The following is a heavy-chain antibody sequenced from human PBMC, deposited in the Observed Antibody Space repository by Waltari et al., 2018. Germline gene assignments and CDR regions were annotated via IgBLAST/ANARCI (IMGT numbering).Heavy chain of an antibody. Sequence: QVQLQESGPGLVKPSETLSLTCTVSGGSISSYYWSWIRQPPGKGLEWIGYIYYSGSTNYNPSLKSRVTISVDTSKNQFSLKLSSVTAADTAVYYCARGVMTTVTLARQWYFDLWGRGTLVTVSS. CDR2: IYYSGST. V-gene: IGHV4-59*01. J-gene: IGHJ2*01. CDR1: GGSISSYY. D-gene: IGHD4-17*01. CDR3: ARGVMTTVTLARQWYFDL.